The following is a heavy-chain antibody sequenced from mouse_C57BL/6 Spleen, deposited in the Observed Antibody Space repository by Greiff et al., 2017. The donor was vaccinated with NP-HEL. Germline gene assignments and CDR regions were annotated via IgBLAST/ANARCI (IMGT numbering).Heavy chain of an antibody. Sequence: QVHVKQSGAELVRPGASVKLSCKASGYTFTDYYINWVKQRPGQGLEWIARIYPGSGNTYYNEKFKGKATLTAEKSSSTAYMQLSSLTSEDSAVYFCAREDYGYFDYWGQGTTLTVSS. CDR2: IYPGSGNT. J-gene: IGHJ2*01. CDR1: GYTFTDYY. V-gene: IGHV1-76*01. D-gene: IGHD2-4*01. CDR3: AREDYGYFDY.